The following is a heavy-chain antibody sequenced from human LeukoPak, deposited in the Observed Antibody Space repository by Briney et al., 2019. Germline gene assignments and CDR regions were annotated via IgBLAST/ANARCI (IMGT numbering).Heavy chain of an antibody. V-gene: IGHV4-59*01. J-gene: IGHJ4*02. D-gene: IGHD3-22*01. Sequence: SETLSLTCIVSGDSISSYYWSWIRQPPGKGLEWIGYTSHSGSTNSNPSLKSRVTISVDTSKNQFSLTLSSVTAADTAMYYCARGRARDSSGYPNYWGQGTLVTVSS. CDR1: GDSISSYY. CDR2: TSHSGST. CDR3: ARGRARDSSGYPNY.